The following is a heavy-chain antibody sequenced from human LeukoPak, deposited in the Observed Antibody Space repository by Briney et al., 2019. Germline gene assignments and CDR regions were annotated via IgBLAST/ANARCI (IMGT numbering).Heavy chain of an antibody. J-gene: IGHJ4*02. Sequence: AGGSPRLSCAASGFTFSSYWMHWVRQAPGKGLVWVSRINSDGSSTSYADSVKGRFTISRDNAKNTLYLQMNSLRAEDTAVYYCARGRLLPYYFDYWGQGTLVTVSS. CDR3: ARGRLLPYYFDY. D-gene: IGHD2-21*01. V-gene: IGHV3-74*01. CDR1: GFTFSSYW. CDR2: INSDGSST.